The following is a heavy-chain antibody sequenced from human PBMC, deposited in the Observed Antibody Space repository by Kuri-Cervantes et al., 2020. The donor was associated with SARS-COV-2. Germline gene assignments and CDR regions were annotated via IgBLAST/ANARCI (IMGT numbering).Heavy chain of an antibody. CDR1: GGSFSGYY. J-gene: IGHJ5*02. CDR2: INHSGST. V-gene: IGHV4-34*01. D-gene: IGHD3-3*01. Sequence: ESLKISCAVYGGSFSGYYWSWIRQPPGKGLEWIGEINHSGSTNYNPSLKSRVTISVDTSKNQFSLKLSSVTAADTAVYYCARVGHHFSTDFWSGYREASNWFDPWGKGTLVTVSS. CDR3: ARVGHHFSTDFWSGYREASNWFDP.